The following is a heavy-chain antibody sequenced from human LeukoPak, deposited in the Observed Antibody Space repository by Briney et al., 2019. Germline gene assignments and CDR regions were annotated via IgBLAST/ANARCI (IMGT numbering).Heavy chain of an antibody. D-gene: IGHD6-19*01. CDR3: ARGKGSGWYRCYYYYGMDV. Sequence: ASVKVSCKASGYTFTSYDINWVRQATGQGLEWMGWMNPNSGNTGYAQKFQGRVTMTRNTSISTAYMELSSLRSEDTAVYYCARGKGSGWYRCYYYYGMDVWGQGTTVTVSS. CDR2: MNPNSGNT. V-gene: IGHV1-8*01. J-gene: IGHJ6*02. CDR1: GYTFTSYD.